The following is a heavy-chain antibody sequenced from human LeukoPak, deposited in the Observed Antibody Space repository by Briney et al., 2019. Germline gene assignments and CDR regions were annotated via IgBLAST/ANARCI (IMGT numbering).Heavy chain of an antibody. D-gene: IGHD6-19*01. CDR2: TNWNGGST. CDR3: ARMAGAGYYFYMDV. V-gene: IGHV3-20*04. CDR1: GFTFDDYG. J-gene: IGHJ6*03. Sequence: GGSLRLSCVASGFTFDDYGMSWVRQASGKGLERVSGTNWNGGSTGYADSVKGRFTISRDNAKNSLYLQMNSLRAEDTALYYCARMAGAGYYFYMDVWGKGTTVTVSS.